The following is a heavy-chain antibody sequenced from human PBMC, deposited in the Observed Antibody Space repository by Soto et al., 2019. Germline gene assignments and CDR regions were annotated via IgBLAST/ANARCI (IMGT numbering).Heavy chain of an antibody. D-gene: IGHD3-10*01. CDR2: ISYDGSNK. CDR1: GFTFSSYG. CDR3: AKVLVRITMVRGVIMGNYYYGMDV. V-gene: IGHV3-30*18. J-gene: IGHJ6*02. Sequence: GGSLRLSCAASGFTFSSYGMHWVRQAPGKGLEWVAVISYDGSNKYYADSVKGRFTISRDNSKNTLYLQMNSLRAEDTAVYYCAKVLVRITMVRGVIMGNYYYGMDVWGQGTTVTVSS.